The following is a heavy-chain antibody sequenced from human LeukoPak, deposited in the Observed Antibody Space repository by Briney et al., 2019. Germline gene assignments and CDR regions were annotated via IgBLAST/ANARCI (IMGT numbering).Heavy chain of an antibody. J-gene: IGHJ4*02. CDR2: IHHSGTT. D-gene: IGHD6-6*01. V-gene: IGHV4-38-2*02. CDR1: GYSLTSGNY. Sequence: SETLSLTCSVSGYSLTSGNYWGWIRQPPGKGLEWIGSIHHSGTTNYNPSLKSRVTISVDTSKNQFSLKLSSVTAADTAVYYCARRYSAREYSSLQWETYYFDYWGQGTLVTVSS. CDR3: ARRYSAREYSSLQWETYYFDY.